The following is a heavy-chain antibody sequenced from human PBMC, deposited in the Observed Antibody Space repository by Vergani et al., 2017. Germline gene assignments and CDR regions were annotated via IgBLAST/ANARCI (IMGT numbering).Heavy chain of an antibody. J-gene: IGHJ3*01. CDR3: AREYSSTSGRAFDF. Sequence: EVQLVDSGGGLVQPGGSLRLSCAASGFTLSDHVMDWVRQGPGKGLEWVGRSRNKARSYTTEYSASVKGRFTISRDSAKNSLYLQMDSLRAEDTAVYYCAREYSSTSGRAFDFWGQGTKVTVSS. CDR2: SRNKARSYTT. CDR1: GFTLSDHV. D-gene: IGHD2-2*01. V-gene: IGHV3-72*01.